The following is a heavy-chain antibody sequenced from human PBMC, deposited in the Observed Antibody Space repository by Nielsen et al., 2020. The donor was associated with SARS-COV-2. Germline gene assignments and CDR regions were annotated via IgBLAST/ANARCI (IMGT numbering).Heavy chain of an antibody. CDR3: ANGGSIAAPSSLDV. CDR1: GFTFSGSA. J-gene: IGHJ6*02. Sequence: GESLKISCAASGFTFSGSAMHWVRQASGKGLEWLGRIRSYANEYATAYAASVKGRFTISRDDSKNTAYLQMNSLKTEDTAVYYCANGGSIAAPSSLDVWGQGTTVTVSS. V-gene: IGHV3-73*01. CDR2: IRSYANEYAT. D-gene: IGHD6-13*01.